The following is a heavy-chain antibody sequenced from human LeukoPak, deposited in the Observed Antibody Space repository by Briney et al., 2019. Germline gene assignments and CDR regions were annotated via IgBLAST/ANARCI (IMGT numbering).Heavy chain of an antibody. D-gene: IGHD4-11*01. CDR1: GFTFSSYA. V-gene: IGHV3-23*01. Sequence: GESLKISCAASGFTFSSYAMSWVRQAPGKGLEWVSAISGSGGSTYYADSVKGRFAISRDNSKNTLYLQMNSLRAEDTAVYYCGRLHPTDNWFDPWGPGTLVTVSS. J-gene: IGHJ5*02. CDR3: GRLHPTDNWFDP. CDR2: ISGSGGST.